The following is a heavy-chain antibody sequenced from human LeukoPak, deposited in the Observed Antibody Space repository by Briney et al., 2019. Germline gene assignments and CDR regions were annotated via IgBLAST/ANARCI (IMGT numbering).Heavy chain of an antibody. J-gene: IGHJ4*02. D-gene: IGHD2-15*01. CDR2: INTDGSST. Sequence: GGSLRLSCAASGFTFSSYWMHWVRQAPGKGLVWVSRINTDGSSTTYADSVKGRFTISRDNAKNSLYLQMNSLRAEDTAVYYCARDLSLYCSGGSCYSLNYWGQGTLVTVSS. CDR1: GFTFSSYW. CDR3: ARDLSLYCSGGSCYSLNY. V-gene: IGHV3-74*01.